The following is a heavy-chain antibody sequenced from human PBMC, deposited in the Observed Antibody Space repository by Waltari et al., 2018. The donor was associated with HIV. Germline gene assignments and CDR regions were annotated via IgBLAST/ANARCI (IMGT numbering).Heavy chain of an antibody. J-gene: IGHJ4*02. V-gene: IGHV4-39*07. CDR3: ARYPIALGTVFDY. CDR2: VYYMGTT. CDR1: GASVSSGNDY. Sequence: QVLLQESGPRPVKPSETLSLTCTVSGASVSSGNDYWAWFRQPPGKGLEWIGDVYYMGTTNENPSLMSRVAISVDLSMNQVSLELTSVTAADTAVYYCARYPIALGTVFDYWSQGTLVTVSS. D-gene: IGHD6-19*01.